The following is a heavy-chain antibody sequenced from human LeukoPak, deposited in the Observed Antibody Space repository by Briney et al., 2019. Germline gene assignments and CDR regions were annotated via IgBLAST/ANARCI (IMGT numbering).Heavy chain of an antibody. CDR2: INPNSGGP. D-gene: IGHD4-23*01. CDR3: ARVYGGKPFDY. CDR1: GYTFTGYY. Sequence: GASVKVSCKASGYTFTGYYMHWVRQAPGQGLEWMGWINPNSGGPNYAQKFQGRVTMTRDTSISTAYMELSRLRSDDTAVYYCARVYGGKPFDYWGQGTLVTVSS. V-gene: IGHV1-2*02. J-gene: IGHJ4*02.